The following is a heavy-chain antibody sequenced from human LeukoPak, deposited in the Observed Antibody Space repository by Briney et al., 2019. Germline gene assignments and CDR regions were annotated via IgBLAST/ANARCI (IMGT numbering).Heavy chain of an antibody. V-gene: IGHV4-59*08. J-gene: IGHJ4*02. CDR2: IYYSGST. CDR3: ARHSFNSGWELLDY. D-gene: IGHD1-26*01. Sequence: PSETLSLTCTVSGGSISSYYWSWIRQPPGKGLEWIGYIYYSGSTNYNPSLKSRVTISVDTSKNQFSLKLSSVTAADTAVYYCARHSFNSGWELLDYWGQGTLVTVSS. CDR1: GGSISSYY.